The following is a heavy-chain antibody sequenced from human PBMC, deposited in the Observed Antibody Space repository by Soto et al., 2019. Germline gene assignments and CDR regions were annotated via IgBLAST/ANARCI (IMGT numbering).Heavy chain of an antibody. CDR1: GGSISSYY. D-gene: IGHD5-18*01. J-gene: IGHJ4*02. Sequence: QVQLQESGPGLVKPSETLSLTCTVSGGSISSYYWSWIQQPPGKGLEWIGYIYYSGSTNYNPSLKSRVTISVDTSKNQFSLKLSSVTAADTAVYYCARGRGYSYSDYWGQGTLVTVSS. CDR3: ARGRGYSYSDY. CDR2: IYYSGST. V-gene: IGHV4-59*01.